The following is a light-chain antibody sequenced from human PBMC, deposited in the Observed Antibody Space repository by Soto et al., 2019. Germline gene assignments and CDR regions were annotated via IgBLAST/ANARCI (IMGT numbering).Light chain of an antibody. CDR2: GNT. J-gene: IGLJ3*02. V-gene: IGLV1-40*01. Sequence: QSALTQPPSVSGAPGQRVTISCTGSSSNIGAGYDVHWYQQVPGTAPKLLIHGNTNRPSGVPDRFSGSKSGTSASLAITGLQAEDEADYYCQSYDSSLSGSKVFGGGTKLTVL. CDR3: QSYDSSLSGSKV. CDR1: SSNIGAGYD.